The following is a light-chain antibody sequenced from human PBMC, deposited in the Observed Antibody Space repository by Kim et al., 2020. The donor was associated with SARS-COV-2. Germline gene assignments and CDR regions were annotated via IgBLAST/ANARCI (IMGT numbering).Light chain of an antibody. CDR2: KAS. CDR1: QSIDTW. Sequence: DIQMTQSPSTLSASVGHRVTITCRASQSIDTWLAWYQQKPGKAPNLLIYKASTLQSGVPSRFSGSGSGTEFTLTISSLQPDDFATYYCQQFNTDSAVTFGGGTKVDI. CDR3: QQFNTDSAVT. J-gene: IGKJ4*01. V-gene: IGKV1-5*03.